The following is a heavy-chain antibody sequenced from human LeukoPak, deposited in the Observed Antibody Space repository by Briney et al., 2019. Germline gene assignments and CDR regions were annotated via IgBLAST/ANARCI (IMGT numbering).Heavy chain of an antibody. CDR3: ARDRGSSWGFYYYYGMDV. Sequence: GGSLRLSCAASGFTFSSYRMNWVRQAPGKGLGWVSYISSSSTTIYYADSVKGRFTISRDNAKNSLYLQMNSLRAEDTAVYFCARDRGSSWGFYYYYGMDVWGQGTTVTVSS. CDR1: GFTFSSYR. CDR2: ISSSSTTI. V-gene: IGHV3-48*01. D-gene: IGHD1-26*01. J-gene: IGHJ6*02.